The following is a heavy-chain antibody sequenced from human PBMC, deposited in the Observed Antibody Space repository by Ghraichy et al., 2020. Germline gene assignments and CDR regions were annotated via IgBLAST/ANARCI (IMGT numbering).Heavy chain of an antibody. D-gene: IGHD3-9*01. Sequence: GESLNISCAASGFTFSSYSMNWVRQAPGKGLEWVSYISSSSSTIYYADSVKGRFTISRDNAKNSLYLQMNSLRAEDTAVYYCARDFRYRTYYDILTGYYSAFDIWGQGTMVTVSS. J-gene: IGHJ3*02. CDR3: ARDFRYRTYYDILTGYYSAFDI. V-gene: IGHV3-48*01. CDR2: ISSSSSTI. CDR1: GFTFSSYS.